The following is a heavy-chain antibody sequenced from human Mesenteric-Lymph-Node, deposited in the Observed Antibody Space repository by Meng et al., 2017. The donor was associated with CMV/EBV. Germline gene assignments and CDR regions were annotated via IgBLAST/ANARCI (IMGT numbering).Heavy chain of an antibody. Sequence: SGPTLVKPTQTLTLTCTFSGFSLSTSGVGVGWIRQPPGKALEWLALIYWNDDKRYSPSLKSRLTITKDTSKNQVVLTMTNMDPVDTATYYSAHRPLSPLDAFDIWAKGQWSPSPQ. CDR1: GFSLSTSGVG. CDR2: IYWNDDK. V-gene: IGHV2-5*01. J-gene: IGHJ3*02. CDR3: AHRPLSPLDAFDI.